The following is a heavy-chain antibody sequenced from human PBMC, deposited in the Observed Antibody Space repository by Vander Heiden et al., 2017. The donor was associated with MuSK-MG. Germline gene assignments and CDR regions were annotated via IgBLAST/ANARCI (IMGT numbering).Heavy chain of an antibody. CDR3: ARDLGQQLGRYGMDV. CDR1: GFTFSSYD. V-gene: IGHV3-13*01. J-gene: IGHJ6*02. Sequence: EVQLVESGGGLVQPGGSLRLSCAASGFTFSSYDMHWVRQATGKGLEWVSAIGTAGDTYYPGSVKGRFTISRENAKNSLYLQMNSLRAGDTAVYYCARDLGQQLGRYGMDVWGQGTTVTVSS. CDR2: IGTAGDT. D-gene: IGHD6-13*01.